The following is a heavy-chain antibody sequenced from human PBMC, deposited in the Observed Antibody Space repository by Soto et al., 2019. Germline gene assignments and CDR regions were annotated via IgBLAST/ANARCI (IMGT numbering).Heavy chain of an antibody. CDR2: IYYSGST. Sequence: QVQLQESGPGLVKPSQTLSLTCTVSGGSISSGGYYWSWIRQHPGKGLEWIGYIYYSGSTYYNPSLKSRVTISVDTSKNQFSLKLSSVTAADTAVYYCASVIMITFGGVIVPDWFDPWGQGTLVTVSS. D-gene: IGHD3-16*02. CDR3: ASVIMITFGGVIVPDWFDP. CDR1: GGSISSGGYY. V-gene: IGHV4-31*03. J-gene: IGHJ5*02.